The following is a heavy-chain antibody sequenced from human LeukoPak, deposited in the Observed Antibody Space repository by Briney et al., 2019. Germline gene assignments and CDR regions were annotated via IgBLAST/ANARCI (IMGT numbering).Heavy chain of an antibody. D-gene: IGHD3-10*01. Sequence: TSVKVSCKASGYTFTSYYMHWVRQAPGQGLEWMGIINPSGGSTSYAQKFQGRVTMTRDMSTSTVYMELSSLRSEDTAVYYCARGTMVRGVITGWFDPWGQGTLVTVSS. CDR2: INPSGGST. J-gene: IGHJ5*02. CDR3: ARGTMVRGVITGWFDP. V-gene: IGHV1-46*01. CDR1: GYTFTSYY.